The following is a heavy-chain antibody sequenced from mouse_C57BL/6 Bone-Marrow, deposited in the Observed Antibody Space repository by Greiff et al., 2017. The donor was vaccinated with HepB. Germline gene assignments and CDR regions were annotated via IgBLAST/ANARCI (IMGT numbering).Heavy chain of an antibody. CDR2: ISSGGSYT. CDR3: ARHEIYYDYDARAMDY. CDR1: GFTFSSYG. V-gene: IGHV5-6*01. Sequence: EVQLVESGGDLVKPGGSLKLSCAASGFTFSSYGMSWVRQTPDKRLEWVATISSGGSYTYYPDSVKGRFTISGDNAKNTLYLQMSSLKSEDTAMYYCARHEIYYDYDARAMDYWGQGTSVTVSS. J-gene: IGHJ4*01. D-gene: IGHD2-4*01.